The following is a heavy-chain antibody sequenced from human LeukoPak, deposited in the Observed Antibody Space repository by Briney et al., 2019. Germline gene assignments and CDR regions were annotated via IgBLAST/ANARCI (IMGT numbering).Heavy chain of an antibody. V-gene: IGHV1-18*01. CDR2: ISPYNGNT. D-gene: IGHD5-12*01. CDR1: GYTFINYG. CDR3: ARVTPDSRNRGYDGFDY. J-gene: IGHJ4*02. Sequence: ASVKVSCKASGYTFINYGISWVRQAPGQGLEWMGWISPYNGNTKYLQKFQGRVTMITDTSTSTAYMEVRSLRSDDTAVYYCARVTPDSRNRGYDGFDYWGQGTLVTVSS.